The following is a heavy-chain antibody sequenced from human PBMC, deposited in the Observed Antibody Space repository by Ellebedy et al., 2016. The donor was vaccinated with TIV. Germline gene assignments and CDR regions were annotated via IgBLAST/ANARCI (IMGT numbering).Heavy chain of an antibody. D-gene: IGHD2-21*02. CDR3: AREFDDYFFDY. V-gene: IGHV3-33*08. J-gene: IGHJ4*02. Sequence: GESLKISCAASGFTFRSYVLHWVRQAPGKGLEWVAGLWFDGDYRNYADSVKGRFTVSRDNSKNTLFLQLNSLRPEDTAVYYCAREFDDYFFDYWGQGTLVTVSS. CDR1: GFTFRSYV. CDR2: LWFDGDYR.